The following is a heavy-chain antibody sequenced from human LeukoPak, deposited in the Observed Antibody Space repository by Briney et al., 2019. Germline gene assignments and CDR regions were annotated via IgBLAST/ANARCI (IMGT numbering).Heavy chain of an antibody. Sequence: SETLSLTCAVYGGSFSGYYWTWIRQPPGKGLEWIGEINHSGSTNYNPSLKSRVTISVDTSRNQFSLILTSVTAADAAVYFCARVRAAGSFDIWGQGTMVTVSS. V-gene: IGHV4-34*01. CDR3: ARVRAAGSFDI. CDR1: GGSFSGYY. CDR2: INHSGST. J-gene: IGHJ3*02.